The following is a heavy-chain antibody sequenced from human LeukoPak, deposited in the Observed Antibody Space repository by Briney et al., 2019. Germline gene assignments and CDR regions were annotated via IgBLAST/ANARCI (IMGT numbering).Heavy chain of an antibody. CDR2: ISSSGSTI. CDR1: GFTFIEYY. Sequence: GGSLRLSCAASGFTFIEYYMSWIRQAAGKGLEGVSYISSSGSTIYYADSVKGRFTISRDNAKNSLYLQMNSLRAEDTAVYYCAREAQIITMVRGYFDYWGQGTLVTVSS. V-gene: IGHV3-11*04. J-gene: IGHJ4*02. CDR3: AREAQIITMVRGYFDY. D-gene: IGHD3-10*01.